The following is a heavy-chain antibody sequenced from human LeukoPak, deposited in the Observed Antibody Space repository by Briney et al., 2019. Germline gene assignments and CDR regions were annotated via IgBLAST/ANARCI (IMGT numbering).Heavy chain of an antibody. CDR1: GFTFSSYS. J-gene: IGHJ4*02. CDR3: ARDLSYYDSSGYSHFDY. D-gene: IGHD3-22*01. V-gene: IGHV3-21*01. CDR2: ISSSSSYI. Sequence: PGGSLRLSCAASGFTFSSYSMNWVRQAPGKGLEWVSSISSSSSYIYYADSVKGRFTISRDNAKNPLYLQMNSLRAEDTAVYYCARDLSYYDSSGYSHFDYWGQGTLVTVSS.